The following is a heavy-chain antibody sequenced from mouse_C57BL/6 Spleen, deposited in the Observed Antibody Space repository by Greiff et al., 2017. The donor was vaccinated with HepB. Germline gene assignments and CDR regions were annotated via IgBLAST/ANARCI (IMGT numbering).Heavy chain of an antibody. Sequence: DVKLVESGPELVKPGASVKMSCKASGYTFTDYNMHWVKQSHGKSLEWIGYINPNNGGTSYNQKFKGKATLTVNKSSSTAYMELRSLTSEDSAVYYCARGDGNYAWFAYWGQGTLVTVSA. CDR1: GYTFTDYN. V-gene: IGHV1-22*01. CDR2: INPNNGGT. J-gene: IGHJ3*01. CDR3: ARGDGNYAWFAY. D-gene: IGHD2-1*01.